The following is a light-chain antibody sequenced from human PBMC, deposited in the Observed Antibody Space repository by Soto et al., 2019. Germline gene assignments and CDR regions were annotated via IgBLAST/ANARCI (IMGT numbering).Light chain of an antibody. Sequence: SYELTQPLSVSVALGQTARITCGGNNIGSKHVHWYQQKPGQAPVLVIYLDSNRPSEIPERFSGSNSGNTATLTISRAQAGDEADYYCQVWDSVTAVFGGGTKVTVL. CDR2: LDS. CDR1: NIGSKH. J-gene: IGLJ3*02. CDR3: QVWDSVTAV. V-gene: IGLV3-9*01.